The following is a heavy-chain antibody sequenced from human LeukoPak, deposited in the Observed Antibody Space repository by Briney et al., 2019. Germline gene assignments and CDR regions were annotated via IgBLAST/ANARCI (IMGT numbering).Heavy chain of an antibody. Sequence: SVKVSCRASGGTFSSYAISWVRQAPGQGLEWMGGIIPIFGTANYAQKFQGRVTITADESPSTAYMELSSLRSEDTAVYYCARRYSSSWYQGFWFDPWGQGTLVTVSS. CDR1: GGTFSSYA. D-gene: IGHD6-13*01. CDR3: ARRYSSSWYQGFWFDP. V-gene: IGHV1-69*01. J-gene: IGHJ5*02. CDR2: IIPIFGTA.